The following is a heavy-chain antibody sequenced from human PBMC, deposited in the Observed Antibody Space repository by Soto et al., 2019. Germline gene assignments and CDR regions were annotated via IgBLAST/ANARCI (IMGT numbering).Heavy chain of an antibody. CDR2: TIPMFATA. CDR1: GGSFSNYI. J-gene: IGHJ4*02. CDR3: ARGLFGQQWLVGFDT. V-gene: IGHV1-69*13. Sequence: RASVKVSCKASGGSFSNYIFAWVRQAPGQGLEWMGGTIPMFATAQYAQKLQGRVTMTADESTSTVYMDLTSLTSDDTAVYYCARGLFGQQWLVGFDTWGQGTLVTVSS. D-gene: IGHD6-19*01.